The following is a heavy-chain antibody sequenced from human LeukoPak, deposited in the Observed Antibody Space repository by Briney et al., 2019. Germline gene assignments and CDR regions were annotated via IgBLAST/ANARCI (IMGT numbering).Heavy chain of an antibody. CDR3: AGAIPNDAFDI. J-gene: IGHJ3*02. CDR2: IKQDGSEK. D-gene: IGHD2-2*02. V-gene: IGHV3-7*01. Sequence: PGGSLRLSCAASGFTFSSYWMSWVRQAPGKGLEWVANIKQDGSEKYYVDSVKGRFTISRDNAKNSLYLQMNSLRAEDTAVYYCAGAIPNDAFDIWGQGTMVTVSS. CDR1: GFTFSSYW.